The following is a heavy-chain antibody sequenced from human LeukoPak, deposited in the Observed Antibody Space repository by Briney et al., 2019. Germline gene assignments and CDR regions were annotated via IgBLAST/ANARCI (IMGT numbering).Heavy chain of an antibody. V-gene: IGHV1-18*04. CDR3: ARGSYCSGGSCYLRWFDP. CDR2: ISAYNGNT. J-gene: IGHJ5*02. Sequence: ASVKVSCKASGYTFTSYGISWVRQAPGQGLERMGWISAYNGNTNYAQKLQGRVTMTTDTSTSTAYMELRSLRSDDTAVYYCARGSYCSGGSCYLRWFDPWGQGTLVTVSS. CDR1: GYTFTSYG. D-gene: IGHD2-15*01.